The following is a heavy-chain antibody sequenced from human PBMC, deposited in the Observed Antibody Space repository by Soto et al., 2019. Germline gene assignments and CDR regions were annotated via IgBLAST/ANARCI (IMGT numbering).Heavy chain of an antibody. Sequence: GGSLRLSCAASGFTFSSYAMSWVRQAPGKGLEWVSAISGSGGSTYYADSVKGRFTISRDNSKNTLYLQMNSLRAEDTAVYYCAKCGRYCSGGSCYYDASFDIWGQGTMVTVSS. CDR3: AKCGRYCSGGSCYYDASFDI. CDR2: ISGSGGST. CDR1: GFTFSSYA. D-gene: IGHD2-15*01. V-gene: IGHV3-23*01. J-gene: IGHJ3*02.